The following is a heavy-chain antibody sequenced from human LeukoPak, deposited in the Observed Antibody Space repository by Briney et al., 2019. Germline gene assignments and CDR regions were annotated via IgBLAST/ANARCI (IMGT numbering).Heavy chain of an antibody. Sequence: ASVKVSCKASGYTFTSYDINWVRQATGQGLEWMGWMNPNSGNTGYAQKFQGRVTMTRNTSISTAYMELSSLRSEDTAVYYCTTDSEYSYAYGGFDYWGQGTLVAVSS. CDR3: TTDSEYSYAYGGFDY. D-gene: IGHD3-16*01. CDR2: MNPNSGNT. J-gene: IGHJ4*02. V-gene: IGHV1-8*01. CDR1: GYTFTSYD.